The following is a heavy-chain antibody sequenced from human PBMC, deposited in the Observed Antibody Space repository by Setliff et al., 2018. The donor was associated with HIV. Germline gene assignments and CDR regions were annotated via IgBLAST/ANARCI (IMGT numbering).Heavy chain of an antibody. V-gene: IGHV1-18*01. CDR1: GYNFGFYG. CDR2: VNEDNGDR. D-gene: IGHD1-26*01. Sequence: VASVKVSCKASGYNFGFYGISWVRQAPGQGLEWMGWVNEDNGDRNFAPSVQGRIALTTDTSTNTAYMELTNLRSDDTALYFCVRDEKGAAGGSMYYFDYWGQGTLVTVSS. CDR3: VRDEKGAAGGSMYYFDY. J-gene: IGHJ4*02.